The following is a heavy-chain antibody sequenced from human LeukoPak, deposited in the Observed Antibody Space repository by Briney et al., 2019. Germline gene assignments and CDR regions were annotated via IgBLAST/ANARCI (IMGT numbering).Heavy chain of an antibody. D-gene: IGHD3-22*01. J-gene: IGHJ4*02. Sequence: SETLSLTCTVPGGSISSGGYYWSWIRQHPGKGLEGIGYIYYSGSTYYNPSLKSRVTISVDTSKNQFSLKLSSVTAADTAVYYCARWGYYDSSGYSPSYYFDYWGQGTLVTVSS. CDR2: IYYSGST. CDR3: ARWGYYDSSGYSPSYYFDY. CDR1: GGSISSGGYY. V-gene: IGHV4-31*03.